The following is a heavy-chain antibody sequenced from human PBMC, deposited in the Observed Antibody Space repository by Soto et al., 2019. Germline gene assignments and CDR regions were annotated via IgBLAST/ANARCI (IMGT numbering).Heavy chain of an antibody. J-gene: IGHJ3*01. CDR3: ARLNRDEVGYGLDV. CDR1: GGSIGDNS. Sequence: SETLSLTCSVSGGSIGDNSWSWIRQPPKKGPEWIGYIHYKGSTSYNPSLKGRVTTSVDTSKNQLSLNLNSVTAADTAVYHCARLNRDEVGYGLDVWGQGTLVTVS. V-gene: IGHV4-59*01. D-gene: IGHD3-10*01. CDR2: IHYKGST.